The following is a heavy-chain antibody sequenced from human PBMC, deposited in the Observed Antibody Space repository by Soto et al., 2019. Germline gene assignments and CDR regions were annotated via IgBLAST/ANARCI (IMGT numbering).Heavy chain of an antibody. Sequence: GESLKISCKASGYNFSRSWIGWVRQMPGKGLECMGIIYPGDSDARYSPSFQGQVTISADKSISTAYLQWNSLKASDSAMYYCARLLDDWFDPWGQGTLVTVSS. J-gene: IGHJ5*02. D-gene: IGHD2-15*01. CDR3: ARLLDDWFDP. CDR2: IYPGDSDA. CDR1: GYNFSRSW. V-gene: IGHV5-51*01.